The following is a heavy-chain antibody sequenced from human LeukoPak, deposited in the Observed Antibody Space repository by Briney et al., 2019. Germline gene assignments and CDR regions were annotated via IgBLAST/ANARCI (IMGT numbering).Heavy chain of an antibody. CDR1: GFTFSSYG. V-gene: IGHV3-30*03. Sequence: GGSLRLSCAASGFTFSSYGMHWVRQAPGKGLEWVAVISYDGSNKYYADSVKGRFTISRDNSKNTLYLQMNSLRAEDTAVYYCASFSNYYFDYWGQGTLVTVSS. J-gene: IGHJ4*02. CDR3: ASFSNYYFDY. D-gene: IGHD4-11*01. CDR2: ISYDGSNK.